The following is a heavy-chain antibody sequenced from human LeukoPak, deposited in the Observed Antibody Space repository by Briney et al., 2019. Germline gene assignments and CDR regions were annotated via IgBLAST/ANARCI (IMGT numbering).Heavy chain of an antibody. CDR3: SSVLHQSHNWPPGAFDY. D-gene: IGHD1-20*01. Sequence: SETLSLTCTVSGGSISSSSYYWGWLRQPPGKGLEWIGSIYYSGSTYYNPSLKSRVTISVDTSKNQFSLKLSSVTAADTAVYYCSSVLHQSHNWPPGAFDYWGQGTLVTVSS. CDR1: GGSISSSSYY. CDR2: IYYSGST. V-gene: IGHV4-39*07. J-gene: IGHJ4*02.